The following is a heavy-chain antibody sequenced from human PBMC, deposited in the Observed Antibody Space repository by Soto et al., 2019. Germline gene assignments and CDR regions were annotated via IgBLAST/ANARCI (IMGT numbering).Heavy chain of an antibody. CDR2: NYSGST. D-gene: IGHD1-7*01. CDR1: GSSVSSSSYY. CDR3: ARLNAGTTYYYYGMDV. Sequence: PSETLSLTSTVSGSSVSSSSYYWGWIRQPPGKGLEWIGSNYSGSTYYNPSLKSRVTISVDTSKNQFSLKLSSVTAADTAVYYCARLNAGTTYYYYGMDVWGQGTTVTVSS. V-gene: IGHV4-39*01. J-gene: IGHJ6*02.